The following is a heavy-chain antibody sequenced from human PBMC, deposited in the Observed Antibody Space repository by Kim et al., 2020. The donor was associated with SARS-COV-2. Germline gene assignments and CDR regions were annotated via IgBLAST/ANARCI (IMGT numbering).Heavy chain of an antibody. CDR2: T. J-gene: IGHJ3*02. CDR3: TTAVYSSAFDI. Sequence: TDYAAPVKGRFTISRDDSKNTLYLQMNSLKTEDTAVYYCTTAVYSSAFDIWGQGTMVTVSS. D-gene: IGHD5-12*01. V-gene: IGHV3-15*01.